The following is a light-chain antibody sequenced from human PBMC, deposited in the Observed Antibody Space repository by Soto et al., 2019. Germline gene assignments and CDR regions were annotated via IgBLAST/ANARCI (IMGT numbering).Light chain of an antibody. CDR2: GNI. Sequence: QSVLTQPPSVSGARGQRVTISWTGSSSNIGAGYDVHWYQQRPGTAPKLLIFGNINRPSGVPDRFSGSKSGTSASLAITGLQAEDEGDYYCQSYDSTLSARYVFGTGTKVTVL. CDR3: QSYDSTLSARYV. J-gene: IGLJ1*01. CDR1: SSNIGAGYD. V-gene: IGLV1-40*01.